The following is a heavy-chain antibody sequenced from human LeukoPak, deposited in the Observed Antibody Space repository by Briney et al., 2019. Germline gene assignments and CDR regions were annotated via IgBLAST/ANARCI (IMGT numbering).Heavy chain of an antibody. CDR1: GFTFSNYV. CDR3: AKGFNYGSGRYEYYQH. V-gene: IGHV3-23*01. CDR2: ISASGGST. J-gene: IGHJ1*01. Sequence: GGSLRLSCAASGFTFSNYVMSWVRQAPGKGLEWVSTISASGGSTYYADSVKGRFTISRDNSKNTLFLQMNTLRTTAVYYCAKGFNYGSGRYEYYQHWGQGTLVTVSS. D-gene: IGHD3-10*01.